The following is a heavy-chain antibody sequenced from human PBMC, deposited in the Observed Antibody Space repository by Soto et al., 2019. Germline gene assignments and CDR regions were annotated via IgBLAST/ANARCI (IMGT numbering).Heavy chain of an antibody. CDR1: GGSISSSSYY. Sequence: PSETLSLTCTVSGGSISSSSYYWGWIRQPPGKGLEWIGSIYYSGSTYYNPSLKSRVTISVDTSKNQFSLKLSSVTAADTAVYYCARSVTVTTMDYWGQGTLVTVSS. CDR2: IYYSGST. J-gene: IGHJ4*02. CDR3: ARSVTVTTMDY. D-gene: IGHD4-17*01. V-gene: IGHV4-39*01.